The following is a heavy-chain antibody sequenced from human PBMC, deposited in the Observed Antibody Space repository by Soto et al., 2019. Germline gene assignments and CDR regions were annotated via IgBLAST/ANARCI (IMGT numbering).Heavy chain of an antibody. CDR3: ARGYSSGWFYYFDY. CDR2: IYYSGST. D-gene: IGHD6-19*01. J-gene: IGHJ4*02. V-gene: IGHV4-38-2*01. CDR1: GGSIIGYY. Sequence: SAPLCLSWGVSGGSIIGYYGSWLRQPPGKGLEWIGRIYYSGSTYYNPSLKSRVTISVDTSKNQFSLKLSSVTAADTAVYYCARGYSSGWFYYFDYWGQGTLVTLSS.